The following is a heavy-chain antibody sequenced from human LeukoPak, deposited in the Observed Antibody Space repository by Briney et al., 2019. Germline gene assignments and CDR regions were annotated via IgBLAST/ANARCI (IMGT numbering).Heavy chain of an antibody. D-gene: IGHD3-3*01. CDR1: GYTFTSSG. V-gene: IGHV1-46*01. Sequence: VASVKVSCKASGYTFTSSGFTWVRQAPGQGLEWMGIINPSGGSTSYAQKFQGRVTMTRDTSTSTVYMELSSLRSEDTAVYYCARGLNLEWLGGVDAFDIWGQGTMVTVSS. CDR3: ARGLNLEWLGGVDAFDI. J-gene: IGHJ3*02. CDR2: INPSGGST.